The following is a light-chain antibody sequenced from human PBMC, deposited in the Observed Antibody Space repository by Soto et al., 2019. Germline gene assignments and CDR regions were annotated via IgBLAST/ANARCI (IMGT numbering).Light chain of an antibody. CDR1: SSDVGGYNS. CDR3: SSYPSSSTLLV. V-gene: IGLV2-14*03. J-gene: IGLJ1*01. CDR2: DVS. Sequence: QSALTQPASVPGSPGQSITVSCTGTSSDVGGYNSVSWYQQHPGKAPKLMIYDVSNRPSGVSNRFSGSKSGNTASLTISGLQAEDEADYYCSSYPSSSTLLVFGTGTKVTVL.